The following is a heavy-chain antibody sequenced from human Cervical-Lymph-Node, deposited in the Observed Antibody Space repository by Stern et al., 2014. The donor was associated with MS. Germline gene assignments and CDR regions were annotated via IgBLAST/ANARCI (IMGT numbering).Heavy chain of an antibody. CDR1: GFSFSRDW. D-gene: IGHD3-10*02. Sequence: VQLVQSGGGLVQPGGSLRLSCTASGFSFSRDWMHWVRQVPGKGLVWVSVWNEDGRITTYADSVRGRFTITRDNAKDTVYLQMSELRADDTALYYCATDVAGRDDHWGQGSQVTVS. CDR3: ATDVAGRDDH. V-gene: IGHV3-74*01. J-gene: IGHJ4*02. CDR2: WNEDGRIT.